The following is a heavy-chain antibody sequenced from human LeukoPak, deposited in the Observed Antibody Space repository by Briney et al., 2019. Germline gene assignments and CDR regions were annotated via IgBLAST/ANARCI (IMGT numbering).Heavy chain of an antibody. V-gene: IGHV3-21*05. CDR3: ARDTFQPGLIDS. Sequence: PGGSLRLSCAASGFTFSRYAMNWVRQAPGKGLEWVSYINTDSSDIHYADSVKGRFTISRDNARNTLHLQLSSLRAEDSAVYYCARDTFQPGLIDSWGQGTLVTVSS. CDR1: GFTFSRYA. J-gene: IGHJ4*02. CDR2: INTDSSDI. D-gene: IGHD2-2*01.